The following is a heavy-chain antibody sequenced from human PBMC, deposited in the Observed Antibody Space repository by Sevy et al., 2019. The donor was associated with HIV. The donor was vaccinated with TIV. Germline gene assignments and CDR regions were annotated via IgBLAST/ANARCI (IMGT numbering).Heavy chain of an antibody. Sequence: GGSLRLSCAASGFTFSDYYMSWIRQAPGKGLEWLAYISGSDFTIYYADSVKGRFTISRDNAKNSLYLQMNSLRAEDTAVYYCAREGGYSDQGMDVWGQGTTVTVSS. CDR3: AREGGYSDQGMDV. CDR2: ISGSDFTI. J-gene: IGHJ6*02. D-gene: IGHD5-12*01. V-gene: IGHV3-11*04. CDR1: GFTFSDYY.